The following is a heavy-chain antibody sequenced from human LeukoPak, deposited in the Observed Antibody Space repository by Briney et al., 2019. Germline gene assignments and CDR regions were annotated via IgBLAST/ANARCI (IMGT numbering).Heavy chain of an antibody. CDR3: AKDSIGATGFGSGDY. V-gene: IGHV3-74*01. CDR2: INGDGIST. J-gene: IGHJ4*02. CDR1: GFTFSTYF. Sequence: GGSLRLSCAASGFTFSTYFMHWVRQAPGKGLVWVSRINGDGISTTYADSVKGRFTISRDNSKNTLYLQMNSLRAEDTAVYYCAKDSIGATGFGSGDYWGQGTLVTVSS. D-gene: IGHD3-10*01.